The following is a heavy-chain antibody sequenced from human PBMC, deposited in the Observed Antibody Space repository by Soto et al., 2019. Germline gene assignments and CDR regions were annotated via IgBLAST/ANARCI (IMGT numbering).Heavy chain of an antibody. Sequence: SETLSLTCNVSGGSINSSIYFWSWVRQPPGKGLEWIGSIYYSGSTYYNPSLRSRVTISVDTSKNQFSLKLSSVTAADTAVFYCARHYSSGSRNWFDPWGQGTLVTVSS. V-gene: IGHV4-39*01. D-gene: IGHD6-19*01. CDR2: IYYSGST. CDR1: GGSINSSIYF. J-gene: IGHJ5*02. CDR3: ARHYSSGSRNWFDP.